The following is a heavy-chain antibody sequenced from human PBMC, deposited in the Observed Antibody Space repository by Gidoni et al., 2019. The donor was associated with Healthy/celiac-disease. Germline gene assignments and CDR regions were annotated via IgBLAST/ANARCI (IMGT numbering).Heavy chain of an antibody. J-gene: IGHJ4*02. D-gene: IGHD6-19*01. Sequence: QVQLVESGGGVVQPGRSLRLSCAASGFTFSSYGMHWVRQAPGKGLEWVAFIRYVGSNKYYADSVKGRFTISRDNSKNTLYLQMNSLRAEDTAVYYCAKGTSSGWYFDYWGQGTLVTVSS. V-gene: IGHV3-30*02. CDR1: GFTFSSYG. CDR3: AKGTSSGWYFDY. CDR2: IRYVGSNK.